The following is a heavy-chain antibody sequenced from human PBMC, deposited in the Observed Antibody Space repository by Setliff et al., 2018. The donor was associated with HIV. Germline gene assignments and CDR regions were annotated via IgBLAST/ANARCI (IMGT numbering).Heavy chain of an antibody. V-gene: IGHV3-20*04. CDR1: RFRFDDYG. CDR2: INWNGGST. Sequence: PGGSLRLSCAASRFRFDDYGMSWVRQAPGKGLEWVSGINWNGGSTGYADSVKGRFTISRDNGKDSLYLQMNSLRAEDTALYYCARGQTYSSGWYYFDYWGQGTLVTVSS. D-gene: IGHD6-19*01. J-gene: IGHJ4*02. CDR3: ARGQTYSSGWYYFDY.